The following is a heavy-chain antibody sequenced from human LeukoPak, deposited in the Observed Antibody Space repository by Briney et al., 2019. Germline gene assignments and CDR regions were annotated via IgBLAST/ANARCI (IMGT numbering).Heavy chain of an antibody. CDR2: ISYDGSNK. CDR3: WSGWYAGFDY. CDR1: GFTFSSYG. J-gene: IGHJ4*02. Sequence: PGGSLRLSCAASGFTFSSYGMHWVRQAPGKGLEWVAVISYDGSNKYYADSVKGRFTISRDNSKNTLYLQMNSLRAEDTAVYYGWSGWYAGFDYWGQGTLVTVSS. D-gene: IGHD6-19*01. V-gene: IGHV3-30*03.